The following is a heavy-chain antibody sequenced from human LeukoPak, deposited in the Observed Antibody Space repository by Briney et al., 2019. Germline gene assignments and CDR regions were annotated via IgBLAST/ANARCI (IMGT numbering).Heavy chain of an antibody. V-gene: IGHV3-23*01. J-gene: IGHJ4*02. CDR2: INDSGSAT. Sequence: GGSLRLSCAASGITFSSYAMSWVRQAPGKGLEWVSAINDSGSATYYTDSVKGRFTISRDNSKNTLFLQMNSLRAEDTAVYYCAKSPGYRYFDYWGQGTLVTVSS. CDR1: GITFSSYA. D-gene: IGHD5-18*01. CDR3: AKSPGYRYFDY.